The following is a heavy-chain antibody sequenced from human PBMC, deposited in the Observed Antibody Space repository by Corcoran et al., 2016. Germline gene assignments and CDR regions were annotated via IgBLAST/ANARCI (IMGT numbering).Heavy chain of an antibody. V-gene: IGHV3-74*01. Sequence: EVQLVESGGGLVQPGGSLRLSCAASGFTFSSYWMHWVRQAPGKGLVWVSRINSDGSSTSYADSVKGRFTISRDNAKNTHDLQMNSLRAEDTAVYYCVRVQGTTVTRSDPPQYYYYGMDVWGQGTTVTVSS. D-gene: IGHD4-17*01. CDR1: GFTFSSYW. CDR2: INSDGSST. J-gene: IGHJ6*02. CDR3: VRVQGTTVTRSDPPQYYYYGMDV.